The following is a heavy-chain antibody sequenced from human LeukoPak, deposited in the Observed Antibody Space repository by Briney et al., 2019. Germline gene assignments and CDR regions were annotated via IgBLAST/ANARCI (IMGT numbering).Heavy chain of an antibody. CDR2: IYYSGSP. J-gene: IGHJ4*02. CDR1: GGSISSSNYY. Sequence: SETLSLTCTVSGGSISSSNYYWGWIRQPPGKGLEWIGSIYYSGSPYYHPSLKSRVAISVDTSKNQFSLGLKSVTAADTAVYYCASPTTTGLWFGELREWGQGTLVTVSS. D-gene: IGHD3-10*01. CDR3: ASPTTTGLWFGELRE. V-gene: IGHV4-39*07.